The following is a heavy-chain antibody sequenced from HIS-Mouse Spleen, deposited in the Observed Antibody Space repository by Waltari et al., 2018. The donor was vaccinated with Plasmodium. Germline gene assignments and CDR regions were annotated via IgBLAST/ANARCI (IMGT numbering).Heavy chain of an antibody. CDR3: ARVGRGYSGYDSVVVGY. CDR2: IYYSGST. Sequence: QLQLQESGPGLVTPSETLSLTCTVSGVSISSSSYSLGWIRQPPGKGLEWIGSIYYSGSTYYNPSLKSRVTISVDTAKNQFSLKLSSVTAADTAVYYCARVGRGYSGYDSVVVGYWGQGTLVTVSS. V-gene: IGHV4-39*07. J-gene: IGHJ4*02. CDR1: GVSISSSSYS. D-gene: IGHD5-12*01.